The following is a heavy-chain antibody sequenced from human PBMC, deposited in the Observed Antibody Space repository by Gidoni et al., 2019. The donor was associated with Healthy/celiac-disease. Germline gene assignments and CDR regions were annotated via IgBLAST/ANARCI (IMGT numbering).Heavy chain of an antibody. CDR3: ARGGVTMVRGVREYYYGMDV. CDR1: GFNFSSYD. Sequence: EVQLVESGGGLVQPGGSLRLSCAASGFNFSSYDMHWVRQAPGKGLEWVSAIGTAVDTYYPGSVKGRFTISRENAKNSLYLQMNSLRAGDTAVYYCARGGVTMVRGVREYYYGMDVWGQGTTVTVSS. V-gene: IGHV3-13*04. CDR2: IGTAVDT. D-gene: IGHD3-10*01. J-gene: IGHJ6*02.